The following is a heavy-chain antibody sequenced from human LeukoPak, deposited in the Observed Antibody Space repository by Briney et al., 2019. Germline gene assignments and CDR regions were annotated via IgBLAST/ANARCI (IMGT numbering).Heavy chain of an antibody. CDR2: IWYDGSNK. CDR3: ARDERIAAAGPFDY. V-gene: IGHV3-33*01. CDR1: GFTFSSYG. D-gene: IGHD6-13*01. Sequence: GGSLRLSCAASGFTFSSYGMHWVRQAPGKGLEWVAVIWYDGSNKYYADSVKGRFTIFRDNSKNTLYLQMNSLRAEDTAVYYCARDERIAAAGPFDYWGQGTLVTVSS. J-gene: IGHJ4*02.